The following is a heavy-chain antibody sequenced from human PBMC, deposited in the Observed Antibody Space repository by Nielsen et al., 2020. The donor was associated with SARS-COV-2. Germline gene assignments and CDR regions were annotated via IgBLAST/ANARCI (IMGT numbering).Heavy chain of an antibody. CDR2: IIPIFGTA. CDR3: ARAARSYSLGGGTQLVGYYYGMDV. J-gene: IGHJ6*02. V-gene: IGHV1-69*01. Sequence: VRQMPRKGLEWMGGIIPIFGTANSAQKFQGRVTITADESTSTAYMELSSLRSEDTAVYYCARAARSYSLGGGTQLVGYYYGMDVWGQGTTVTVSS. D-gene: IGHD6-6*01.